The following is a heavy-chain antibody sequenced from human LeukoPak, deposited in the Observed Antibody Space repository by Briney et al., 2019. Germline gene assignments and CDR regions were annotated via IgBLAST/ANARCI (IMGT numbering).Heavy chain of an antibody. D-gene: IGHD3-10*01. CDR3: ARRPFRDTMVRGVINARDAFDN. CDR2: INHSGST. J-gene: IGHJ3*02. CDR1: GGSFSGYY. V-gene: IGHV4-34*01. Sequence: SETLSLTCAVYGGSFSGYYWSWIRQPPGKGLEWIGEINHSGSTNYNPSLKSRVTISVDTSKNQFSLKLSSVTAADTAVYYCARRPFRDTMVRGVINARDAFDNWGQGTMVTVSS.